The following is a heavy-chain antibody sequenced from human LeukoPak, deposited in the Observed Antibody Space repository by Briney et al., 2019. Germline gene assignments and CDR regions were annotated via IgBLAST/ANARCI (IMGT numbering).Heavy chain of an antibody. Sequence: PGGSLRLSCAASGFTFSDSYMTWVRQAPGKGVEWVAYISGSGHDINYSDSVKGRFTISRDNSKNTLYLQMNSLRAEDTAVYYCAKDPWYYYGSGSYLVSDYWGQGTLVTVSS. J-gene: IGHJ4*02. V-gene: IGHV3-11*05. CDR1: GFTFSDSY. CDR2: ISGSGHDI. CDR3: AKDPWYYYGSGSYLVSDY. D-gene: IGHD3-10*01.